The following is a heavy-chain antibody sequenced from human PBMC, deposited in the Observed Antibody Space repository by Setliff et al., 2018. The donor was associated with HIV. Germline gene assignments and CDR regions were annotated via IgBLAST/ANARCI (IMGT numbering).Heavy chain of an antibody. CDR3: ARETYYGSGSYGP. CDR2: IYYSGNT. Sequence: SETLSLTCTVSGGSISTSNWWGWIRQTPGKGLEWIGYIYYSGNTYYNPSLKSRVSISVDRSKNHFSLRLSSVTAADTAVYYCARETYYGSGSYGPWGQGILVTVSS. J-gene: IGHJ5*02. V-gene: IGHV4-28*03. D-gene: IGHD3-10*01. CDR1: GGSISTSNW.